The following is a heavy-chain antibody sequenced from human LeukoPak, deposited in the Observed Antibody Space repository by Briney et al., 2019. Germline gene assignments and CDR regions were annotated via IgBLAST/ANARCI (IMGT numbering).Heavy chain of an antibody. V-gene: IGHV4-4*07. J-gene: IGHJ6*03. D-gene: IGHD3-10*01. CDR1: GGSISSYY. CDR3: ARDGRAGFGYYYYYMDV. CDR2: IYTSGST. Sequence: SETLSLTCTVSGGSISSYYWSWIRQPAGKGLEWIGRIYTSGSTNYNPSLKSRVTMSVDTSKNQFSLKLSSVTAADTAVYYCARDGRAGFGYYYYYMDVWGKGTTVTIS.